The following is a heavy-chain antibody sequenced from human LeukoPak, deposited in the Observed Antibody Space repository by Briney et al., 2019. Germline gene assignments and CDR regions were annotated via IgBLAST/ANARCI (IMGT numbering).Heavy chain of an antibody. J-gene: IGHJ6*03. CDR1: GYTFSNYG. Sequence: GASVKVSCKASGYTFSNYGISWVRQAPGQGLEWMAWISAYNGNTNYAQKFQGRVTMTTDTPTSTAYMELRSLRSDDTAVYYCARELRPSDYYYYMDVWGKGTTVTVSS. V-gene: IGHV1-18*01. D-gene: IGHD3-10*01. CDR3: ARELRPSDYYYYMDV. CDR2: ISAYNGNT.